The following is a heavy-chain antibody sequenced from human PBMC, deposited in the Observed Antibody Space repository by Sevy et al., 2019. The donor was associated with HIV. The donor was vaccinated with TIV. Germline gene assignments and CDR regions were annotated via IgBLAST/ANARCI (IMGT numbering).Heavy chain of an antibody. CDR2: IRSEGKNYAT. CDR3: TKHSHADY. Sequence: GGSRRLSCAASGFNFSAAAMHWVRQASGKGLEWVGRIRSEGKNYATAYAVSVTGRFTIYRDDSKKMVFLQMSSLKTEDTAVYYCTKHSHADYWGRGTLVTVSS. J-gene: IGHJ4*02. CDR1: GFNFSAAA. V-gene: IGHV3-73*01.